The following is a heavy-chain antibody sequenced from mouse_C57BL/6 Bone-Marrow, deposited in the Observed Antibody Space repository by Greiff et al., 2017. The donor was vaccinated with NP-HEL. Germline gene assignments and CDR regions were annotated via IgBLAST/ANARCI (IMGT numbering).Heavy chain of an antibody. CDR1: GFTFSSYA. V-gene: IGHV5-4*01. Sequence: EVHLVESGGGLVKPGGSLTLSCAASGFTFSSYAMSWVRQTPEKRLEWVATISDGGSYTYYPANVKGRFTISRDNAKNNLYLQKGHLKSEDTAMYYCAREGDPFDVWGTGTTVTVSS. CDR2: ISDGGSYT. J-gene: IGHJ1*03. CDR3: AREGDPFDV.